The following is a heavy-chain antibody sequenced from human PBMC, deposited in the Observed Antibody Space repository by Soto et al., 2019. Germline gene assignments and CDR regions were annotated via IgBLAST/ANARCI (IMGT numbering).Heavy chain of an antibody. V-gene: IGHV4-30-4*08. CDR1: GGSISSGDYY. J-gene: IGHJ6*02. CDR2: TYYSGST. CDR3: ASASPVVTDV. D-gene: IGHD5-18*01. Sequence: QVQLQESGPGLVKPSPTLSLTCTFSGGSISSGDYYWSWIRQPPGKGLEWIGYTYYSGSTYYNPSLTSRVTISVDTSKNQFSLQLSSVTAADTAVYYWASASPVVTDVWGQGTTVTVSS.